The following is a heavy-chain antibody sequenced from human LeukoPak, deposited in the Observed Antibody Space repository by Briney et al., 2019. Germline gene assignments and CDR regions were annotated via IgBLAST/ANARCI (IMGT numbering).Heavy chain of an antibody. J-gene: IGHJ4*02. CDR3: ARYSGTHSRNFDC. CDR2: IYYSGST. V-gene: IGHV4-59*08. D-gene: IGHD1-26*01. Sequence: SETLSLTCTVSGGSISGFHWSWIRQPPGKGLEWIGYIYYSGSTTYNPSLKSRVTISVDTSKNQFSLRLSSVTAADTAVYYCARYSGTHSRNFDCWGQGTLVTVSS. CDR1: GGSISGFH.